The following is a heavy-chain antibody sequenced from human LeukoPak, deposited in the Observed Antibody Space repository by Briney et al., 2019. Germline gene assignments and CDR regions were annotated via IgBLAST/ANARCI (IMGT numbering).Heavy chain of an antibody. CDR2: INHSGST. V-gene: IGHV4-34*01. CDR1: GGSFSGYY. CDR3: ARRSYNSPLRY. Sequence: PSETLSLTCAVYGGSFSGYYWSWIRQPPGEGLEWIGEINHSGSTNYNPSLKSRVTISVDTSKNQFSLKLSSVTAADTAVYYCARRSYNSPLRYWGQGTLVTVSS. D-gene: IGHD3-10*01. J-gene: IGHJ4*02.